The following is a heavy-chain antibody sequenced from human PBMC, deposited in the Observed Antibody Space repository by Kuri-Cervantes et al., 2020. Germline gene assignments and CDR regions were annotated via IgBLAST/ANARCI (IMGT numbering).Heavy chain of an antibody. D-gene: IGHD2/OR15-2a*01. V-gene: IGHV4-61*01. CDR2: IYYSGST. CDR1: GYSISSGYY. Sequence: SETLSLTCAVSGYSISSGYYWGWIRQPPGKGLECIGYIYYSGSTNYNPSLKSRVTISVDTSKKQFSLKLSSVTAADTAVYYCARYYALWKACDDWGQGTLVTVSS. CDR3: ARYYALWKACDD. J-gene: IGHJ4*02.